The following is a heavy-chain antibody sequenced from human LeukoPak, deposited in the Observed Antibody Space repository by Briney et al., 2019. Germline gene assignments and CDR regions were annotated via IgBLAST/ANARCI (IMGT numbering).Heavy chain of an antibody. D-gene: IGHD4-17*01. CDR3: ASRPTWYGDNGMDV. CDR2: IYYSGST. J-gene: IGHJ6*02. CDR1: GGSINSYY. V-gene: IGHV4-59*01. Sequence: SETLSLTCTVSGGSINSYYWNWIRQPPGKGLEWIGNIYYSGSTNYNPSLKSRVTISVDTSKNQFSLKLRSVTAADTAVYYCASRPTWYGDNGMDVWGQGTTVTVSS.